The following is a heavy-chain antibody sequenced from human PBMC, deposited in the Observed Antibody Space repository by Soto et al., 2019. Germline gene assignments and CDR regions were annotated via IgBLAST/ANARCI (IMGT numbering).Heavy chain of an antibody. CDR2: MYHSGST. Sequence: SETLSLSCAVSGGSISSGGYSWSWIRQPPGKGLEWIGYMYHSGSTYYNPSLKSRVTISIDTSKNQFSLKLTSVTAADTAVYYCARAKITGLFDYWRQGTLVTAPQ. D-gene: IGHD2-8*02. V-gene: IGHV4-30-2*01. J-gene: IGHJ4*02. CDR3: ARAKITGLFDY. CDR1: GGSISSGGYS.